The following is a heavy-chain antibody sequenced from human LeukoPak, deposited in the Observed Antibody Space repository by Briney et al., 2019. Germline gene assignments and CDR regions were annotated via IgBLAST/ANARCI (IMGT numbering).Heavy chain of an antibody. V-gene: IGHV3-15*01. J-gene: IGHJ4*02. CDR1: GFTFSNAW. Sequence: GGSLRLSCAASGFTFSNAWMSWVRQAPGKGLEWVGRIKSKTDGGTTDYVAPVKGRFTISRDDSKNMLYLQMNSLRSEDTAVYYCATVGYAVVGFDYWGQGTLVTVSS. CDR3: ATVGYAVVGFDY. D-gene: IGHD2-15*01. CDR2: IKSKTDGGTT.